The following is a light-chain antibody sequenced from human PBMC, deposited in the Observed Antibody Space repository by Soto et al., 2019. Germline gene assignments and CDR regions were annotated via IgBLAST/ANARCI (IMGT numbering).Light chain of an antibody. CDR1: QSISSW. V-gene: IGKV1-5*01. CDR2: DAS. CDR3: QQYQSYWT. Sequence: DIRMTQSPSTLSSSVGDRVIITCRASQSISSWLAWYQQKPGKVPNLLIYDASNLESGVPSRFSGSGSGTEFTLTISSLQPDDFATYYCQQYQSYWTFGQGTKVDIK. J-gene: IGKJ1*01.